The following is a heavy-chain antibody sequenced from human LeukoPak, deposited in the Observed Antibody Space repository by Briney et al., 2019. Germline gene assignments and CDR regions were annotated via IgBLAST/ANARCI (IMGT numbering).Heavy chain of an antibody. Sequence: GGSLRLSCAASGFTFTSYAMSWVRQAPGKGLEWVSAISGSGVTTYYADSVKGRFTIARDNSKNPLYLQMNSLRAEATAVYYCARDGRYYDSSGYFNRPFDYWGQGTLVTVSS. CDR3: ARDGRYYDSSGYFNRPFDY. V-gene: IGHV3-23*01. CDR2: ISGSGVTT. D-gene: IGHD3-22*01. CDR1: GFTFTSYA. J-gene: IGHJ4*02.